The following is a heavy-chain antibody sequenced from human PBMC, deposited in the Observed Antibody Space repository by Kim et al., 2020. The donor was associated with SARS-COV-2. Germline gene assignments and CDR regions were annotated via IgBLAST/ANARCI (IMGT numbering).Heavy chain of an antibody. Sequence: GGSLRLSCAASGFTFSSYAMSWVRQAPGKGLEWVSAISGSGGSTYYADSVKGRFTISRDNSKNTLYLQMNSLRAEDTAVYYCAEDQSTYGHYDILTGYYNPAYYFDYWGQGTLVTVSS. D-gene: IGHD3-9*01. V-gene: IGHV3-23*01. J-gene: IGHJ4*02. CDR3: AEDQSTYGHYDILTGYYNPAYYFDY. CDR1: GFTFSSYA. CDR2: ISGSGGST.